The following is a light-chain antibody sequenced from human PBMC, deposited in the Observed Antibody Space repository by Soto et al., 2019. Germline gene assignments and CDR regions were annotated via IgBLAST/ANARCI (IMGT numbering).Light chain of an antibody. CDR3: QQLFDSPIT. CDR1: QSISTS. CDR2: AAS. J-gene: IGKJ5*01. Sequence: DIQMTQSPSTLSASVGDRVTITCRASQSISTSLAWYQVKPGKAPKLLIYAASTLESGVPSRFSATVSGTEFSLTITSLQPEDFANYYCQQLFDSPITFGQGTRLEIK. V-gene: IGKV1-9*01.